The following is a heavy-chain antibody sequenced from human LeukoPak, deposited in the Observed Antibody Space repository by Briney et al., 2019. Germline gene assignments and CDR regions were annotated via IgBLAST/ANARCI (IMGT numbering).Heavy chain of an antibody. V-gene: IGHV4-4*07. Sequence: SQTLSLTCTVSEGSISGYARSWIRQPAGKGLEWIGRIYASGSTNYNPSLQGRVTMSVDTSRGQFFLMVHSVTAADTAVYYCARGVVGATAFAYWGQGTVVTASS. CDR2: IYASGST. J-gene: IGHJ4*02. D-gene: IGHD1-26*01. CDR1: EGSISGYA. CDR3: ARGVVGATAFAY.